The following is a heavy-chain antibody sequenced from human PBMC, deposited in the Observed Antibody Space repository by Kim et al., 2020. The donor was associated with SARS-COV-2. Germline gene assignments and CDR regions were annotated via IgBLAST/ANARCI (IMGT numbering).Heavy chain of an antibody. Sequence: GGSLRLSCVASGFTYSDFGMHWVRQAPGKGLEWVAVVAFDGSNRFYSESVKGRFTISRDNSKNTLYLQMDSLRVEDTALYYCVRCARGIDPSTTCFDHWGQGTLVTVSS. V-gene: IGHV3-33*05. CDR2: VAFDGSNR. J-gene: IGHJ4*02. CDR1: GFTYSDFG. CDR3: VRCARGIDPSTTCFDH. D-gene: IGHD2-2*01.